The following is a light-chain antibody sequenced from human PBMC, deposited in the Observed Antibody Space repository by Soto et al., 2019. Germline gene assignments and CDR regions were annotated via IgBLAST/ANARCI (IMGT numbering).Light chain of an antibody. CDR2: EGT. CDR3: CSYVGSSTYV. Sequence: QALRTHPASVSGSPGQSITIACTGTSSDVGTYNLVSWYQQHPGKAPKLMVYEGTKRPSGVSNRFSGSKSGNTASLTISGLQAEDEADYYCCSYVGSSTYVFGTGTKVTXL. CDR1: SSDVGTYNL. V-gene: IGLV2-23*01. J-gene: IGLJ1*01.